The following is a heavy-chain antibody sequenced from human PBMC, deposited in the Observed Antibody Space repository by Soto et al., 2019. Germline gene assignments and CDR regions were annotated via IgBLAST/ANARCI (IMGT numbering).Heavy chain of an antibody. D-gene: IGHD3-10*01. CDR1: GFTFSTYA. J-gene: IGHJ4*02. V-gene: IGHV3-23*01. CDR2: ISDTGGMT. CDR3: ARRRDGSGSYFDC. Sequence: GGSLRLSCAASGFTFSTYAMSWVRQAPGKGLEWVSSISDTGGMTYSADSVKGRFTISRDNSKNTLYLQMNSLRAEDTAVYYCARRRDGSGSYFDCWGQGTLVTVPS.